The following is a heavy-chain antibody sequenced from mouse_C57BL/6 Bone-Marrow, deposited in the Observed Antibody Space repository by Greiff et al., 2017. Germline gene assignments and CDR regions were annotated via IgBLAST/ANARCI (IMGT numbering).Heavy chain of an antibody. CDR2: IHPNSGST. Sequence: VQLQEPGAELVKPGASVKLSCKASGYTFTSYWMHWVKQRPGQGLEWIGMIHPNSGSTNYNEKFKSKATLTVDKSSSTAYMQLSSLTSDDSAVYYCARCSYFDYWGPGTTLTVSS. CDR3: ARCSYFDY. CDR1: GYTFTSYW. J-gene: IGHJ2*01. V-gene: IGHV1-64*01.